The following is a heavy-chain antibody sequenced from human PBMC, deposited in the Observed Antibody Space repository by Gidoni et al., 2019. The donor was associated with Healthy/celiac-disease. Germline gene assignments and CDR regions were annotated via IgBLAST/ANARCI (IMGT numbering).Heavy chain of an antibody. CDR3: ARLIELIAAAGYMDV. D-gene: IGHD6-13*01. CDR2: IYPGDSDT. V-gene: IGHV5-51*01. J-gene: IGHJ6*03. CDR1: GYSFTSYW. Sequence: EVQLVQSGAEVKKPGESLQISCKGSGYSFTSYWIGWVRQMPGKGLEWMGIIYPGDSDTRYSPSFQGQVTISADKSISTAYLQWSSLKASDTAMYYCARLIELIAAAGYMDVWGKGTTVTVSS.